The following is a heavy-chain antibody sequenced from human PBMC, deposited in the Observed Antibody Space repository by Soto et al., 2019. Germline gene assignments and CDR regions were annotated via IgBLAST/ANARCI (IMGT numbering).Heavy chain of an antibody. Sequence: QVQLVQSGAEVKKPGSSVKVSCKASGGTFSSYAISWVRQAPGQGLEWMGGIIPFSETTIYAQEFQGRVTITADESKSTAYMELSSLRSEDTAVYYCARSQGSSTSLEIYYYYYYGMDVWGQGTTVTVSS. V-gene: IGHV1-69*01. CDR2: IIPFSETT. D-gene: IGHD2-2*01. CDR1: GGTFSSYA. CDR3: ARSQGSSTSLEIYYYYYYGMDV. J-gene: IGHJ6*02.